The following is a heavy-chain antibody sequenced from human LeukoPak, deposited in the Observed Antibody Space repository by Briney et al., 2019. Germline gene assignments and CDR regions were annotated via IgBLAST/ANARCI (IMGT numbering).Heavy chain of an antibody. CDR3: ARASSSGWYQPVYYYYGMDV. J-gene: IGHJ6*02. CDR2: IYYSGST. CDR1: GGSISSSSYY. V-gene: IGHV4-39*07. Sequence: SETLSLTCTVSGGSISSSSYYWGWIRQPPGKGLEWIGSIYYSGSTYYNPSLKSRVTISVDTSKNQFSLKLSSVTAADTAVYYCARASSSGWYQPVYYYYGMDVWGQGTTVTVSS. D-gene: IGHD6-19*01.